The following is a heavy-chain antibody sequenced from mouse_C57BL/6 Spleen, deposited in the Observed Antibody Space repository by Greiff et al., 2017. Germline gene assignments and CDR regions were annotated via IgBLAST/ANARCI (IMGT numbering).Heavy chain of an antibody. J-gene: IGHJ4*01. CDR2: IYPGDGDT. CDR1: GYAFSSSW. D-gene: IGHD2-14*01. Sequence: QVQLKESGPELVKPGASVKISCKASGYAFSSSWMNWVKQRPGKGLEWIGRIYPGDGDTNYNGKFKGKATLTADKSSSTAYMQLSSLTSEDSAVYFCARGDYRGDYYAMDYWGQGTSVTVSS. V-gene: IGHV1-82*01. CDR3: ARGDYRGDYYAMDY.